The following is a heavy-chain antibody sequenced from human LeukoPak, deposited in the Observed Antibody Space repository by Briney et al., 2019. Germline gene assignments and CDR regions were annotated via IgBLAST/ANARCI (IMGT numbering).Heavy chain of an antibody. J-gene: IGHJ6*03. Sequence: GGSLRLSCAASGFTFDDYAMHWVRQAPGKGLEWVSLISWDGGSTYYADCVKGRFTISRDNSKTSLYLQMNSLRAEDTALYYCAKDAWRFDSSGYSYYYMDVWGKGTTVTVSS. CDR1: GFTFDDYA. V-gene: IGHV3-43D*03. D-gene: IGHD3-22*01. CDR2: ISWDGGST. CDR3: AKDAWRFDSSGYSYYYMDV.